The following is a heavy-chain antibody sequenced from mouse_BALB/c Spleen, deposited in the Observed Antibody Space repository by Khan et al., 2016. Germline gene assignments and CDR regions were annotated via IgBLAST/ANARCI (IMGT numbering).Heavy chain of an antibody. CDR1: GFTFSGFW. Sequence: EVQLLEPGGGLVQPGGSRGLSCEGSGFTFSGFWMSWVRQTPGKTLEWIGDINSDGSAINYAPSIKDRFTIFRDNDKSTLYLQMSNVRSEDTATYFCMRYDGYYWYFDVWGAGTTVTVSS. D-gene: IGHD2-3*01. CDR2: INSDGSAI. CDR3: MRYDGYYWYFDV. V-gene: IGHV11-2*02. J-gene: IGHJ1*01.